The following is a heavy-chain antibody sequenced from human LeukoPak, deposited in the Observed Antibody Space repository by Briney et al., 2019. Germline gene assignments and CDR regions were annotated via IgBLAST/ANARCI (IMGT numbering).Heavy chain of an antibody. D-gene: IGHD3-22*01. CDR3: ARVGYYYDSSGYYGY. CDR2: IYHSGST. V-gene: IGHV4-4*02. Sequence: SETLSLTCAVSGGSISSSNWWSWVRQPPGKGLEWIGEIYHSGSTNYNPSLKSRVTISVDKSKNQFSLKLSSVTAADTAVYYCARVGYYYDSSGYYGYWGQGTLVTVSS. CDR1: GGSISSSNW. J-gene: IGHJ4*02.